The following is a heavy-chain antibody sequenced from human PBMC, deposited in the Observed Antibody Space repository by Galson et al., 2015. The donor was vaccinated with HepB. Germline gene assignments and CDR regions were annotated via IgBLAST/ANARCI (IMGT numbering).Heavy chain of an antibody. Sequence: SLRLSCAASGFTFSSYGMHWVRQAPGKGLEWVAVISYDGSNKYYADSVKGRFTISRDNSKNTLYLQMNSLRAEDTAVYYCAKDRGSGSYKRGLDYWGQGTLVTVSS. J-gene: IGHJ4*02. D-gene: IGHD1-26*01. CDR1: GFTFSSYG. CDR3: AKDRGSGSYKRGLDY. V-gene: IGHV3-30*18. CDR2: ISYDGSNK.